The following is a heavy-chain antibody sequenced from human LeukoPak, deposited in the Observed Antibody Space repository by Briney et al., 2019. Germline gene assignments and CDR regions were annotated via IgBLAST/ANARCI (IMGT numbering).Heavy chain of an antibody. J-gene: IGHJ4*02. CDR1: GFTFSSYG. CDR2: ISGSCGST. V-gene: IGHV3-23*01. Sequence: GGTLRLSCAASGFTFSSYGMSWVRQAPGKGLEWVSAISGSCGSTYYADSVKGRFTISRDNSKNTLYLQMNSLRAEDTAVYYCAKDATIWFGEFDYWGQGTLVTVSS. D-gene: IGHD3-10*01. CDR3: AKDATIWFGEFDY.